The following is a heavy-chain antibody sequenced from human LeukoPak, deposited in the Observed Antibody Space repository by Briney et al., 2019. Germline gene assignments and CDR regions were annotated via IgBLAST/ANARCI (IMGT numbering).Heavy chain of an antibody. CDR1: GFTFSSYA. CDR2: LSGSGGST. J-gene: IGHJ4*02. CDR3: AKPRSYFDY. Sequence: PGGSLRLSCAASGFTFSSYAMSWVRQAPGKGLEWVSALSGSGGSTYYADSVKGRFTNSSDNTKNTLYLKMNSLRAEDTAVYYCAKPRSYFDYWGQGTLVTVSS. V-gene: IGHV3-23*01.